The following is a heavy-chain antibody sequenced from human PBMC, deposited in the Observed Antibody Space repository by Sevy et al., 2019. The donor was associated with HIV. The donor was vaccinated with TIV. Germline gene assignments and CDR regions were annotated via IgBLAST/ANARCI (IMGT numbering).Heavy chain of an antibody. CDR3: AATKDYYDNSGSPFDY. CDR1: GYTLTKLS. Sequence: ASVKVSCKVSGYTLTKLSMHWVRQAPGKRLEWMGSFDTEDGERMYAQKFQGRVTLTEDTSADTAYMELSSLRSEDTAVYYCAATKDYYDNSGSPFDYWGQGTLVTVSS. D-gene: IGHD3-22*01. J-gene: IGHJ4*02. CDR2: FDTEDGER. V-gene: IGHV1-24*01.